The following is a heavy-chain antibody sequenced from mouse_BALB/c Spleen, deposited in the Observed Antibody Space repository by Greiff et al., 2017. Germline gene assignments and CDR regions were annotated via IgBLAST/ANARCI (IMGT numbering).Heavy chain of an antibody. V-gene: IGHV2-6-7*01. J-gene: IGHJ3*01. CDR1: GFSLTGYG. D-gene: IGHD4-1*01. CDR3: ASSNWDVGFAY. CDR2: IWGDGST. Sequence: QVQLKESGPGLVAPSQSLSITCTVSGFSLTGYGVNWVRQPPGKGLEWLGMIWGDGSTDYNSALKSRLSISKDNSKSQVFLKMNSLQTDDTARYYCASSNWDVGFAYWGQGTLVTVSA.